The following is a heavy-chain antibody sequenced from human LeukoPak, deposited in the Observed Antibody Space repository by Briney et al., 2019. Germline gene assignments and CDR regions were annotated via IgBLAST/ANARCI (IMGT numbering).Heavy chain of an antibody. CDR3: AKARGGTYQTYFFDY. V-gene: IGHV3-23*01. Sequence: GWSLRLSCVASGFTFSNYAMNWVRQAPGKGLVRVSLSGSGRDIYYVDSVKGRFTISRDNSKNTLYLQMNSLRAEDTAVYYCAKARGGTYQTYFFDYWGQGTLVTVSS. CDR1: GFTFSNYA. CDR2: SGSGRDI. D-gene: IGHD1-26*01. J-gene: IGHJ4*02.